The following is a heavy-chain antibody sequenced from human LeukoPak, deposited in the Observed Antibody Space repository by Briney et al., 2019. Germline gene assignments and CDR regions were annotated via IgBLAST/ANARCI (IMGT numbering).Heavy chain of an antibody. CDR2: IWYDGSNK. CDR3: ASATYYYGSGSYSLGY. Sequence: PGGSLRLSCAASGFTFSSYGMHWVRQAPGKGLEWVAVIWYDGSNKYYADSVKGRFTISRDNSKNTLYLQMNSLRAEDTAVYYRASATYYYGSGSYSLGYWGQGTLVTVSS. V-gene: IGHV3-33*01. D-gene: IGHD3-10*01. J-gene: IGHJ4*02. CDR1: GFTFSSYG.